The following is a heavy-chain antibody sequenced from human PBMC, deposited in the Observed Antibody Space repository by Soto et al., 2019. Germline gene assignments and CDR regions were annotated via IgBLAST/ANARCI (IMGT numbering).Heavy chain of an antibody. CDR2: ISTNGDST. CDR3: AREGMSRPRWVFAY. J-gene: IGHJ4*02. D-gene: IGHD6-13*01. Sequence: EVQLVESGGGLVQPGGSLRLSCAASGFTFGSYPMHWVRQAPGKGLEYVSAISTNGDSTFYANSVKGRFTISRDNSKNTLYLQMGSLRAEDMGGYYCAREGMSRPRWVFAYWGQGNLVTASS. V-gene: IGHV3-64*01. CDR1: GFTFGSYP.